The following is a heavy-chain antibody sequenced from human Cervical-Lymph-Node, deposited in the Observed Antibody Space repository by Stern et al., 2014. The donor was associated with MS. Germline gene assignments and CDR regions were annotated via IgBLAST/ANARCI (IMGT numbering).Heavy chain of an antibody. CDR1: GFTFGDYG. CDR2: IRSKAYGGTT. V-gene: IGHV3-49*05. CDR3: TRFTGVASWIEYYFDC. Sequence: EVQLVESGGALVKPGRSLRLSCTASGFTFGDYGLRWFRQAPGKGLEWVGLIRSKAYGGTTEYAASVEGRFSISRNDSKPTAYLKMNSQKTEDTAVYYCTRFTGVASWIEYYFDCWGQGTQVTVSS. D-gene: IGHD7-27*01. J-gene: IGHJ4*02.